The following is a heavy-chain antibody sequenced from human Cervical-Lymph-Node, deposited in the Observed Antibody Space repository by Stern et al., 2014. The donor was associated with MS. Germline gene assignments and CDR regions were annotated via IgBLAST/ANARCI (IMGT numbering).Heavy chain of an antibody. D-gene: IGHD3-10*01. V-gene: IGHV1-46*04. CDR2: MNPNDGST. Sequence: VQLVQSGAEVQKPGASVKVSCEASGYSFSSYSVHWVRQAPGQGLEWMGMMNPNDGSTRYAQNLQGRVSMSRDMSTNTVYMELSSLRKEDTAVYYCAREYLWFGEPPMDVWGQGTPVTVSS. CDR3: AREYLWFGEPPMDV. CDR1: GYSFSSYS. J-gene: IGHJ6*02.